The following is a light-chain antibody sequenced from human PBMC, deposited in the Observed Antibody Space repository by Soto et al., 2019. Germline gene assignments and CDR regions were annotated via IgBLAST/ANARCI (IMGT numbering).Light chain of an antibody. CDR3: HQYGRSPFT. CDR2: GAS. V-gene: IGKV3-20*01. CDR1: QSVSSNN. Sequence: EIVLTQSPGTLSLSPGERATLSCRASQSVSSNNLAWYQQRPGQAPRVVIYGASTRATGIPERFSGSGSGTDFTLTISRLEPEDFAVYSCHQYGRSPFTVGPGTKVDIK. J-gene: IGKJ3*01.